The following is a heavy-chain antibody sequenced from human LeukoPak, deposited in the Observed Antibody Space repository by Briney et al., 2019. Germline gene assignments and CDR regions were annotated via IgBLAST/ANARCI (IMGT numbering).Heavy chain of an antibody. CDR2: IYTSGST. J-gene: IGHJ1*01. V-gene: IGHV4-61*02. Sequence: PSQTLSLTCTVSGGSISSGSYYWSWIRQPAGKGLEWIGRIYTSGSTNYNPSLKSRVTISVDTSKNQFSLKLSSVTAADTAVYYCAPIVVVPAANKGYFQHWGQGTLVTVSS. CDR1: GGSISSGSYY. CDR3: APIVVVPAANKGYFQH. D-gene: IGHD2-2*01.